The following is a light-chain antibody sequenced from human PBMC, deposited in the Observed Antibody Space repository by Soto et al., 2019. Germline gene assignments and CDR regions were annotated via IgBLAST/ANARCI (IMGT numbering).Light chain of an antibody. J-gene: IGLJ1*01. V-gene: IGLV1-51*02. CDR2: ETN. Sequence: QSVLTQPPSVSAAPGQKVTISCSGSSSDIGNIYVSWYQHIPGTPPKLLIYETNKRPSGIPDRFSASKSGTSASLGITGLQTGDEADYYCGTWDNGLSADVFGSGTKVTVL. CDR3: GTWDNGLSADV. CDR1: SSDIGNIY.